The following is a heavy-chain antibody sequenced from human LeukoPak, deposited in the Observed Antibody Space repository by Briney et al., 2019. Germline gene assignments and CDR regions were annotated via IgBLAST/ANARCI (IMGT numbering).Heavy chain of an antibody. V-gene: IGHV1-46*01. D-gene: IGHD3-9*01. CDR2: INPSGGST. J-gene: IGHJ5*02. CDR3: ARSGLRYFDWDSDGVWFDP. CDR1: GYTFTSYY. Sequence: ASVKVSGKASGYTFTSYYMHWVRQAPGQGLEWMGIINPSGGSTSYAQKFQGRVTMTRDTSTSTVYMELSSLRSEDTAVYYCARSGLRYFDWDSDGVWFDPWGQGTLVTVSS.